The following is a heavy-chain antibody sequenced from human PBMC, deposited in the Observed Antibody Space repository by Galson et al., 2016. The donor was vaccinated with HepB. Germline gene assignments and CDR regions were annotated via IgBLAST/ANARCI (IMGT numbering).Heavy chain of an antibody. CDR2: IFPSFGRA. D-gene: IGHD3-22*01. V-gene: IGHV1-69*13. J-gene: IGHJ4*02. CDR3: ASLRTYYYDTRGYYKKSHGRRLDEAIDY. Sequence: SVKVSCKASGGTFSSFPISWVRQAPGQGLEWMGGIFPSFGRANYSQQFQGRVTIIAAESTTTAYMELSSLRSEDTAVYYCASLRTYYYDTRGYYKKSHGRRLDEAIDYWGQGTLVTVSS. CDR1: GGTFSSFP.